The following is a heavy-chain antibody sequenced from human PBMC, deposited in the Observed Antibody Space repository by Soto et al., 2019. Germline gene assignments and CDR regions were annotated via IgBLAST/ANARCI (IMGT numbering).Heavy chain of an antibody. V-gene: IGHV5-51*01. CDR3: ARPSNNYVDH. Sequence: KITCKASGYRFINYSIGWVRQMPGKGLEWMAIINPGDSESRYSPSFQGQVTISADKSISTAYLQWNSLKASDTARYYCARPSNNYVDHWGQGTLVTVS. CDR2: INPGDSES. J-gene: IGHJ4*02. CDR1: GYRFINYS.